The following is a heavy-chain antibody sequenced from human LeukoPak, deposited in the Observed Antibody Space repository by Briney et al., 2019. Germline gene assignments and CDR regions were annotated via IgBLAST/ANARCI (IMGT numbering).Heavy chain of an antibody. Sequence: GESLRISCKGSGYSFTNYWIGWVRQMPGKGPEWMGIIYPGDSDTRYSPSFQGQVTISADKSISTAYLQWSSLKASDTAMYYCARHGCSTTSCAQFDPWGQGTLVTVSS. CDR2: IYPGDSDT. D-gene: IGHD2-2*01. V-gene: IGHV5-51*01. J-gene: IGHJ5*02. CDR1: GYSFTNYW. CDR3: ARHGCSTTSCAQFDP.